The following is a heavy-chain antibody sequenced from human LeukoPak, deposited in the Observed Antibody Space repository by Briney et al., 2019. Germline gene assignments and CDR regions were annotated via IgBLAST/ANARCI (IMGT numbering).Heavy chain of an antibody. CDR1: GGSISSGGYS. Sequence: SQTLSLTCAVSGGSISSGGYSWSWIRQPPGKGLEWIGYIYHSGSTYYNPSLKSRVTISVGRSKNQFSLKLSSVTAADTAVYYCARGFSCGGDCYSGQDAFDIWGQGTMVTVSS. CDR2: IYHSGST. V-gene: IGHV4-30-2*01. CDR3: ARGFSCGGDCYSGQDAFDI. J-gene: IGHJ3*02. D-gene: IGHD2-21*02.